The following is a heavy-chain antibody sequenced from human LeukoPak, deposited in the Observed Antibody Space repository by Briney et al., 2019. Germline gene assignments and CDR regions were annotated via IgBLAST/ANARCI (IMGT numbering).Heavy chain of an antibody. V-gene: IGHV3-74*01. CDR1: GFTFSSYA. Sequence: GGSLRLSCAASGFTFSSYAMSWVRQAPGKGLVWVSRISSDGSTTNYADSVKGRFTISRDNAKNTVFLQMNSLTAEDTAVYYCAKNGAYCSGGSCYEAAFDIWGQGTMVTVFS. J-gene: IGHJ3*02. D-gene: IGHD2-15*01. CDR2: ISSDGSTT. CDR3: AKNGAYCSGGSCYEAAFDI.